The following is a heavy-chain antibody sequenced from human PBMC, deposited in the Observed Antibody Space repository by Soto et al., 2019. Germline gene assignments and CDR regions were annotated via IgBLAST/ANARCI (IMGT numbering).Heavy chain of an antibody. Sequence: ASVKVSCKASGYPFTSSGISWVRQAPGQGLDWMGWISTYNSNTNYAQKFQGRVTMTTDTSTSTAYMELRSLRSDDTAVYYCARDQAAAGTVDYWGQGTLVTVSS. J-gene: IGHJ4*02. CDR1: GYPFTSSG. V-gene: IGHV1-18*04. CDR3: ARDQAAAGTVDY. CDR2: ISTYNSNT. D-gene: IGHD6-13*01.